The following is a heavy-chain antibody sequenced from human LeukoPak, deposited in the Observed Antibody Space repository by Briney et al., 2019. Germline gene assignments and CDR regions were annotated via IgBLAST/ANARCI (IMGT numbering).Heavy chain of an antibody. CDR1: GFTFSSYG. V-gene: IGHV3-30*03. Sequence: GRSLRLSCAASGFTFSSYGMHWVRQAPGKGLEWVAVISYDGSNKYYANSVKGRFTISRDNSKNTLYLQMNSLKTEDTAVYYCTRRGDYYDSSSYWYYGMDVWGQGTTVTVSS. D-gene: IGHD3-22*01. CDR3: TRRGDYYDSSSYWYYGMDV. J-gene: IGHJ6*02. CDR2: ISYDGSNK.